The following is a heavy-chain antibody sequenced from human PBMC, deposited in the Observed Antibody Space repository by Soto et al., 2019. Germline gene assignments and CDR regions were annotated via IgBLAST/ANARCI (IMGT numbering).Heavy chain of an antibody. D-gene: IGHD4-4*01. V-gene: IGHV1-69*11. Sequence: ASVKVSCKASGGTFGGYSIGVGRQPPGQGLECMGRTIPLIGTANYAQKFQRRVTITADESTSTAYMELTSLRSEDTAEYYCARGVMTTVPASYYYGMDVWGQGTTVTVCS. CDR2: TIPLIGTA. CDR3: ARGVMTTVPASYYYGMDV. J-gene: IGHJ6*02. CDR1: GGTFGGYS.